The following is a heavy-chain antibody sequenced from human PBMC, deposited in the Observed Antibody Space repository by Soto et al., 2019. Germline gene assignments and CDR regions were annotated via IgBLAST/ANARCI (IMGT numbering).Heavy chain of an antibody. D-gene: IGHD4-17*01. CDR3: ARNRDDYGAQNWFDP. CDR2: INHSGST. CDR1: GGSFSSYY. Sequence: SETLSLTCAVYGGSFSSYYWRWIRQPPGKGLEWIGEINHSGSTNYNPSLKSRVTISVDTSKNQFSLKLSSVTAADTAVYYCARNRDDYGAQNWFDPWGQGTLVTVSS. V-gene: IGHV4-34*01. J-gene: IGHJ5*02.